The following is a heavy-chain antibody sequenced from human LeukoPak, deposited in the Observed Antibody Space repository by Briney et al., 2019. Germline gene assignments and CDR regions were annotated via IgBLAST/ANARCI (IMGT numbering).Heavy chain of an antibody. Sequence: GGSLRLSRAASGFSFRAYEMNWVRQAPGKGLEWVSYIDISGSTKYYADSLMGRFTISRDNAKNSLYLQMNSLRVEDTAVYYCAREICGGDCRYSLGFDYWGHGTLVTVSS. V-gene: IGHV3-48*03. CDR1: GFSFRAYE. D-gene: IGHD2-21*02. J-gene: IGHJ4*01. CDR2: IDISGSTK. CDR3: AREICGGDCRYSLGFDY.